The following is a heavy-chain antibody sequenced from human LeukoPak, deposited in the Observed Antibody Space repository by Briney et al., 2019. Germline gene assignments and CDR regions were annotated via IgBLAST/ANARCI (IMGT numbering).Heavy chain of an antibody. J-gene: IGHJ4*02. V-gene: IGHV3-21*01. D-gene: IGHD3-10*01. CDR3: ATLGSSGMVHGNLDF. CDR2: IDTTSTYI. Sequence: PGGSLRLSCAASGFTFSNYEMNWVRQAPGKGLEWVSSIDTTSTYIYYADSLKGRFTISRDNAKNSLYLQMNSLRAEDTAMHYCATLGSSGMVHGNLDFWGQGTLVTVSS. CDR1: GFTFSNYE.